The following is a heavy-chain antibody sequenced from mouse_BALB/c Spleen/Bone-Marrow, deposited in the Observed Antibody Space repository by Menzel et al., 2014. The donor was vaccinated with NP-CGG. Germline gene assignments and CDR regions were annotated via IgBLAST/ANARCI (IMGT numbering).Heavy chain of an antibody. D-gene: IGHD2-1*01. CDR2: INPDSSTI. Sequence: EVQGVESGGGLVQPGGSLKLSCAASGFDFSRYWMSWVRQAPGKGLEWIGEINPDSSTINYTPSLKDKFIISRDNAKNPLSLQVSKVRSENTPFYYCAKTGYYGYSDYWAQATPPPVSS. CDR3: AKTGYYGYSDY. CDR1: GFDFSRYW. J-gene: IGHJ2*01. V-gene: IGHV4-1*02.